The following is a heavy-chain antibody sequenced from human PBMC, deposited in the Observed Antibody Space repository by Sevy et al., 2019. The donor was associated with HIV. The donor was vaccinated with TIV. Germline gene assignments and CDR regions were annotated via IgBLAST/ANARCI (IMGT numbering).Heavy chain of an antibody. CDR2: ISAGGGST. V-gene: IGHV3-23*01. D-gene: IGHD3-16*01. CDR1: GFTFSGYA. J-gene: IGHJ4*02. Sequence: GGSLRLSCAVSGFTFSGYAMNWVRQAPGKGLEWVSSISAGGGSTYYADSVKGRFTISRDNSKNTLDLQMNRLRAEDTAVYYCAKEQLGGFYWGQGTLVTVSS. CDR3: AKEQLGGFY.